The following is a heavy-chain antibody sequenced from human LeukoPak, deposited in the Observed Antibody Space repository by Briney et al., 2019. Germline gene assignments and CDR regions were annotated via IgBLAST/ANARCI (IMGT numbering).Heavy chain of an antibody. Sequence: ASVNVSCKASGYTFTSYGISWVRQAPGQGLEWMGWISAYNGNTNYAQKLQGRVTMTTDTSTSTAYMQLRSLRSDDTAVYYCASSRSGWYWDFDYWGQGTLVTVSS. D-gene: IGHD6-19*01. CDR1: GYTFTSYG. CDR3: ASSRSGWYWDFDY. CDR2: ISAYNGNT. V-gene: IGHV1-18*01. J-gene: IGHJ4*02.